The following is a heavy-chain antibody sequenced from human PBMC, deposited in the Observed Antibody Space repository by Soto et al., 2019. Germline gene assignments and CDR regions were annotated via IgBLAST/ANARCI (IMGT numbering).Heavy chain of an antibody. CDR3: ARFGNCRGGSCYPNWFDP. CDR2: IFQSGSA. J-gene: IGHJ5*02. V-gene: IGHV4-30-2*01. CDR1: GGSVKSGEYA. D-gene: IGHD2-15*01. Sequence: PSETLYLAGALSGGSVKSGEYAWSWIRQPPGKGLEWIGYIFQSGSAYYNPSLKSRVTISLDRSKKHCSLKLTSVSAADTAVYYCARFGNCRGGSCYPNWFDPWGQGTLVTVS.